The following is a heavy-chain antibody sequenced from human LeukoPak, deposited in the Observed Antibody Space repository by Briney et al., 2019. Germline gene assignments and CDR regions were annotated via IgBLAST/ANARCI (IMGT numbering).Heavy chain of an antibody. CDR2: IKNDGSEP. CDR1: GFTFRDHW. V-gene: IGHV3-7*03. D-gene: IGHD6-19*01. Sequence: GGSLRLSCAVSGFTFRDHWMDWVRQAPGKGLEWVGHIKNDGSEPYYLDSLKGRFSISRDNTNNALYLQMNSLRVEDTAVYYCVKNDGWFHLAQWGQGTLVTVSS. J-gene: IGHJ4*02. CDR3: VKNDGWFHLAQ.